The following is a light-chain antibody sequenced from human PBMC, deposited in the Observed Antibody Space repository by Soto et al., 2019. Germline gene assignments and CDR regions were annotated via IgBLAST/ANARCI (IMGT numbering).Light chain of an antibody. J-gene: IGLJ3*02. Sequence: SYELTQPPSVSVAPGQTAAITCGGDNIGSRGVHWYRQRPGQAPVVVIFGNSDRPSWVPERFFGSNSGNTAALTISRVEVGDEADYYCQVWDWGSDRWVFGGGTQLTVL. CDR2: GNS. V-gene: IGLV3-21*02. CDR1: NIGSRG. CDR3: QVWDWGSDRWV.